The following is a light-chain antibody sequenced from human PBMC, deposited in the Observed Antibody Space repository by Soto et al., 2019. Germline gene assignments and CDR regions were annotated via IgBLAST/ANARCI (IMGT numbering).Light chain of an antibody. CDR3: QQYNDYPWT. Sequence: DIQMTQSPSSLSASVGDRLTITCRASQGISTYLNWYQHEPGKAPKLLIYAASTLQSGVPSRFSGSGSGTEFTLTISSLQPDDFATYYCQQYNDYPWTFGQGTKVDIK. J-gene: IGKJ1*01. V-gene: IGKV1-39*01. CDR2: AAS. CDR1: QGISTY.